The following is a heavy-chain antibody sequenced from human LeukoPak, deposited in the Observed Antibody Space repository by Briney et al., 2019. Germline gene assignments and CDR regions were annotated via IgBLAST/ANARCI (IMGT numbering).Heavy chain of an antibody. Sequence: GASVKVSCKASGYNFITYFLHWVRQAPGQGPEWMGWINPHSGATKYAQQFQGRVTMTRDTSISTAYMELSRLRSDDTAVYYCARQYPIIRITMVRGAFDAFDIWGQGTMVTVSS. CDR1: GYNFITYF. V-gene: IGHV1-2*02. J-gene: IGHJ3*02. D-gene: IGHD3-10*01. CDR2: INPHSGAT. CDR3: ARQYPIIRITMVRGAFDAFDI.